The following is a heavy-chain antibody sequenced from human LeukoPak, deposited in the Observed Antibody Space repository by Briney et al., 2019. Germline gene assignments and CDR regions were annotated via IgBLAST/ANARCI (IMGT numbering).Heavy chain of an antibody. Sequence: GGSLRLSCAASGFTFTHSWMRWVRQAPGQGLEWVANIKQDGSEKYYVDSVEGRFTISRDNAKNSVSLQMNSLRGEDTAVYYCVRALGSSSADYWGQGTLVTVSS. J-gene: IGHJ4*02. D-gene: IGHD6-6*01. V-gene: IGHV3-7*01. CDR2: IKQDGSEK. CDR1: GFTFTHSW. CDR3: VRALGSSSADY.